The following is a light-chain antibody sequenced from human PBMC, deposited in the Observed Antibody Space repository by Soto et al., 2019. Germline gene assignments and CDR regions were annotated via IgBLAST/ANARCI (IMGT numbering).Light chain of an antibody. V-gene: IGLV3-21*02. CDR3: AAWDDSLNGWV. CDR2: DDT. Sequence: SYELTQPPSVSVAPGQTASIVCGGDNIGSKSVNWHQQRPGQAPVVVVYDDTDRPTGIPERFSGSKSGTSASLAISGLQSEDEADYYCAAWDDSLNGWVFGGGTKLTVL. J-gene: IGLJ3*02. CDR1: NIGSKS.